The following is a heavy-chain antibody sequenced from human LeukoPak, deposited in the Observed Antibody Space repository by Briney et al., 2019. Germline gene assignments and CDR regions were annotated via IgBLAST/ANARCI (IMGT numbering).Heavy chain of an antibody. J-gene: IGHJ4*02. CDR2: INPNSGGT. CDR1: GYTFTGYY. D-gene: IGHD6-6*01. Sequence: ASVKVSCKASGYTFTGYYMHWVRQAPGQGLEWMGWINPNSGGTNHAQKFQGRVTMTRDTSISKAYMELSRLRSDDTAVYYCARAYSSSARVSSYLDYWGQGTLVTVSS. V-gene: IGHV1-2*02. CDR3: ARAYSSSARVSSYLDY.